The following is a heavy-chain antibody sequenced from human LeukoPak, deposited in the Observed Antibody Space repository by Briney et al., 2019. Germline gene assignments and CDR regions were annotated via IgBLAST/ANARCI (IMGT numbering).Heavy chain of an antibody. CDR1: GFTFSSYG. CDR3: SKDKGTIPAANDY. J-gene: IGHJ4*02. CDR2: ISYDGTNI. D-gene: IGHD6-25*01. Sequence: GRSLRLSCAASGFTFSSYGMHWVRQTPGKGLEWVAIISYDGTNIYYADSVKGRFTISRDNTKNTLFLQMDSLRAEDTAVYYCSKDKGTIPAANDYWGQGTLVTVSS. V-gene: IGHV3-30*18.